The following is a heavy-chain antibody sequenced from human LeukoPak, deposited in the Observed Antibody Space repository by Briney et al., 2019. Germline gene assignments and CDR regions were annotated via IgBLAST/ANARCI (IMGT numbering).Heavy chain of an antibody. CDR1: GYTFTGYY. Sequence: ASVKVSCKASGYTFTGYYMHWVRQAPGQGLEWMGWINPNSGGTNYAQKFQGRVTMTRDTSISTAYMELSRLRSDGTAVYYCARGVGSGYDLMSYYYYMDVWGKGTTVTVSS. V-gene: IGHV1-2*02. CDR3: ARGVGSGYDLMSYYYYMDV. CDR2: INPNSGGT. D-gene: IGHD5-12*01. J-gene: IGHJ6*03.